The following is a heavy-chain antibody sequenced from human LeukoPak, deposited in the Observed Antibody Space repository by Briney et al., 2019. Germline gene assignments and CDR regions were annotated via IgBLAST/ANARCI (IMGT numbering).Heavy chain of an antibody. CDR3: ARKYRGSIVVVPAAIFYYYYYMDV. CDR2: INHSGST. J-gene: IGHJ6*03. CDR1: GGSFSGYY. D-gene: IGHD2-2*01. Sequence: PSETLSLTCAVCGGSFSGYYWSWIRQPPGKGREGIGEINHSGSTNYNQSLKSRVTISVDTSKNQFSLKLSSVTAADTAVYYCARKYRGSIVVVPAAIFYYYYYMDVWGKGTTVTVSS. V-gene: IGHV4-34*01.